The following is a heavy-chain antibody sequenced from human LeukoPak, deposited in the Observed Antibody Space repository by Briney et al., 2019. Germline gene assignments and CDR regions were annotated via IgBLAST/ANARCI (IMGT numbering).Heavy chain of an antibody. D-gene: IGHD3-10*01. Sequence: GGSLRLSCAASGFTFDDYAMHWVRQAPGKGLEWVSGISGNSGSIGYADSVKGRFTISRDNAKNSLYLQMNSLRAEDTALYYCAKGEPPLYYYGSGSYYNSLANWFDPWGQGTLVTVSS. CDR3: AKGEPPLYYYGSGSYYNSLANWFDP. CDR1: GFTFDDYA. CDR2: ISGNSGSI. V-gene: IGHV3-9*01. J-gene: IGHJ5*02.